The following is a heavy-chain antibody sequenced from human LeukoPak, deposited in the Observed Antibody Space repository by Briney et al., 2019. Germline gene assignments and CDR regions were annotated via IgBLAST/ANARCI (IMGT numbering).Heavy chain of an antibody. Sequence: PSETLSLTCTVSGGSISSYYWSWIRQPPGKGLEWIGYIYYSGSTNYNPSLKSRVTISVDTSKNQFSLKLSSVTAADTAVYYCAREGYCSSTSCYTGAHWFDPWGQGTLVTVSS. CDR2: IYYSGST. V-gene: IGHV4-59*01. CDR1: GGSISSYY. CDR3: AREGYCSSTSCYTGAHWFDP. J-gene: IGHJ5*02. D-gene: IGHD2-2*02.